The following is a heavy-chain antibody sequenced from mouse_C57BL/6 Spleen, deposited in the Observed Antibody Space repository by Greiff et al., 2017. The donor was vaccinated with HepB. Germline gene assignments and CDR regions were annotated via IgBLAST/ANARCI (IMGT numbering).Heavy chain of an antibody. V-gene: IGHV5-4*01. CDR2: ISDGGSYT. CDR1: GFTFSSYA. D-gene: IGHD2-3*01. J-gene: IGHJ1*03. CDR3: ARDRDDGYYWYFDV. Sequence: EVNLVESGGGLVKPGGSLKLSCAASGFTFSSYAMSWVRQTPEKRLEWVATISDGGSYTYYPDNVKGRFTISRDNAKNNLYLQMSHLKSEDTAMYYCARDRDDGYYWYFDVWGTGTTVTVSS.